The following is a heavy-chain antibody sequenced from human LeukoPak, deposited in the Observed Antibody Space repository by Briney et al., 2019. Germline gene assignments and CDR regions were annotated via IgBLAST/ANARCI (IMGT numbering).Heavy chain of an antibody. CDR1: GFTFNNYG. V-gene: IGHV3-33*01. Sequence: GKSLRLSCAASGFTFNNYGMHWVRQAPGKGLEWVAVIRSDGNNKYYVDSVKGRFTVSRDKSKNTLYLQMNSLRAEDTAVYYCAREYSGSYYVAAFDVWGQGTLVTVSS. CDR2: IRSDGNNK. CDR3: AREYSGSYYVAAFDV. D-gene: IGHD1-26*01. J-gene: IGHJ3*01.